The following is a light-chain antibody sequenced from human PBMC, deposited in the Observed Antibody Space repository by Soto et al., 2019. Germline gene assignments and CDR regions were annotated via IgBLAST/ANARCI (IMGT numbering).Light chain of an antibody. CDR2: DVS. J-gene: IGLJ1*01. CDR1: SXDXGGYNY. Sequence: QSALTQPRSVSGSPGQSVTXXXXGTSXDXGGYNYVSWYQQHPGKAPKLMIYDVSKRPSGVPDRFSGSKSGNTASLTISGLQAEDEADYYCCXXAXSYYVFGTGTKVTVL. V-gene: IGLV2-11*01. CDR3: CXXAXSYYV.